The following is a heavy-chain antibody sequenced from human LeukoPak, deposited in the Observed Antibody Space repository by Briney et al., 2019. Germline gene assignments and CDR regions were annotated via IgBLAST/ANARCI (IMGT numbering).Heavy chain of an antibody. CDR1: GGSMSSSSYY. V-gene: IGHV4-39*07. CDR3: ARNYYFDY. Sequence: SETLSLTCTVSGGSMSSSSYYWGWIRQPPGKGLVWIGSIYYSGSTYYNPSLKSRVTISADTSKNQFSLKLISVTAADTAIYYCARNYYFDYWGQGTLVTVSS. CDR2: IYYSGST. J-gene: IGHJ4*02.